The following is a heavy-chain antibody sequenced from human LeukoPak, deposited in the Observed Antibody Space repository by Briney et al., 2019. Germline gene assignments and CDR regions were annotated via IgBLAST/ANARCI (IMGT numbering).Heavy chain of an antibody. D-gene: IGHD6-13*01. V-gene: IGHV1-2*02. CDR1: GYTFTGYY. J-gene: IGHJ3*02. CDR2: INPNSGGT. Sequence: ASVKVSCKASGYTFTGYYMHWVRQAPGQGLEWMGWINPNSGGTNYAQKFQGRVTMTRDTSISTAYMELSRLRSDDTAVYYCARQQQLVRYAFDIWGQGTMVTVSS. CDR3: ARQQQLVRYAFDI.